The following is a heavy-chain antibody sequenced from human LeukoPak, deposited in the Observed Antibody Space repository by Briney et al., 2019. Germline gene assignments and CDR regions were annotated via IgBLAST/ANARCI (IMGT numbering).Heavy chain of an antibody. V-gene: IGHV4-38-2*02. CDR2: IYHSGST. Sequence: SETLSLTCTVSGYSISSGYYWGWIRQPPGKGLEWIGSIYHSGSTYYNPSLKSRVTISVDTSKNQFSLKLSSVTAADTAVYYCARTNYYGSGSYYPYFGYWGQGTLVTVSS. CDR3: ARTNYYGSGSYYPYFGY. J-gene: IGHJ4*02. D-gene: IGHD3-10*01. CDR1: GYSISSGYY.